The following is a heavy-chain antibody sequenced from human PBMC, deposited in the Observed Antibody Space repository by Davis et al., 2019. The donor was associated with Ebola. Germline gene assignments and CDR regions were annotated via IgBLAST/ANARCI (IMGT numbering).Heavy chain of an antibody. CDR3: ARGSFFWSGSFLGYFDY. D-gene: IGHD3-3*01. CDR2: INPNSGDT. V-gene: IGHV1-2*02. J-gene: IGHJ4*03. CDR1: GYTFTAHY. Sequence: ASVKVSCKTSGYTFTAHYLHWVRQAPGQGLEWVGWINPNSGDTNLAQNFQCTVTLTRDTSTNTAYLELTRPTSDDTAIYFCARGSFFWSGSFLGYFDYWGQGILITVSS.